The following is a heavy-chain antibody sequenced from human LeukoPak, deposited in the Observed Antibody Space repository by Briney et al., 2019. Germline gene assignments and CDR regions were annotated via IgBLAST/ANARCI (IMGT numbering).Heavy chain of an antibody. V-gene: IGHV3-48*01. J-gene: IGHJ6*02. CDR1: GFTFSSYS. D-gene: IGHD2-2*01. CDR3: ARDSCSSTSCYSQYYYYGMDV. CDR2: ISSSSSTI. Sequence: GGSLRLSCAASGFTFSSYSMNWVCQAPGKGLEWVSYISSSSSTIYYADSVKGRFTISRDNAKNSLYLQMNSLRAEDTAVYYCARDSCSSTSCYSQYYYYGMDVWGQGTTVTVSS.